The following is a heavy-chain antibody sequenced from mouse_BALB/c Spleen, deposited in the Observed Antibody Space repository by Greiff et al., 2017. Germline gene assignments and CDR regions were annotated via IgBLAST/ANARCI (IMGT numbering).Heavy chain of an antibody. CDR1: GFTFSNYA. CDR2: ISSGGTT. V-gene: IGHV5-6-5*01. J-gene: IGHJ4*01. CDR3: ARGGSMDY. Sequence: EVQLVESGGGLVQPGGSLKLSCAASGFTFSNYAMSWVRQTPEKRLEWVASISSGGTTYYPASVKGGFTISRDNARNILYLQMSSLRSEDTAMYYCARGGSMDYWGQGTSVTVSS.